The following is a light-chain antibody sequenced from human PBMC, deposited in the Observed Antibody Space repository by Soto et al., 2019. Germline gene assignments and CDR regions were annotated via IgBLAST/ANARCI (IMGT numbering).Light chain of an antibody. V-gene: IGKV4-1*01. Sequence: DIVMTQAPDSLAVSLGERATINCNSSQIGLYSSDYKNYLGWYQQKPGQPAKLLIYWASTRDSGVPDRFIGRGAGPALSLTICILQAEDLAVYYGQQYYSTPWTFGQGTKVEI. CDR3: QQYYSTPWT. CDR2: WAS. J-gene: IGKJ1*01. CDR1: QIGLYSSDYKNY.